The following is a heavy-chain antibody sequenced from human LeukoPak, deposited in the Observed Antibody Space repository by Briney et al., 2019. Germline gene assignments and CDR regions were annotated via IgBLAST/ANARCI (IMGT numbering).Heavy chain of an antibody. V-gene: IGHV1-69*13. D-gene: IGHD3-22*01. Sequence: SVKVSCKASGYTFTSYGISWVRQAPGQGLEWMGGIIPIFGTAKYAQKFQGRVTITADESTSTAYMELSSLRSEDTAVYYCASPPYYDGSGYWSGFDYWGQGTLVTVSS. CDR3: ASPPYYDGSGYWSGFDY. J-gene: IGHJ4*02. CDR1: GYTFTSYG. CDR2: IIPIFGTA.